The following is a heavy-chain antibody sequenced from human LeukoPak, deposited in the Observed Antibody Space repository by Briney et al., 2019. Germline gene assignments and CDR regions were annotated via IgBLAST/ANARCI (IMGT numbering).Heavy chain of an antibody. Sequence: GRSLRLSCAASGFTFSSYAMNWVRQAPGKGVEWVSSISSSSSYIYYADSVKGRFTISRDNAKNSLYLQMNSLRAEDTAVYYCARNFLFPSSPPDYWGQGTLVTVSS. CDR3: ARNFLFPSSPPDY. V-gene: IGHV3-21*01. CDR1: GFTFSSYA. CDR2: ISSSSSYI. J-gene: IGHJ4*02. D-gene: IGHD6-13*01.